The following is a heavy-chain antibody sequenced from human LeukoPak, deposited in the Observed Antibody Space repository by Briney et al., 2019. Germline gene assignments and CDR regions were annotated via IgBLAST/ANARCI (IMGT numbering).Heavy chain of an antibody. CDR3: ARTTYLRPTNGDYFDY. V-gene: IGHV1-18*04. Sequence: GASVKVSCKASGYTFTGYYMHWVRQAPGQGLEWMGWISAYNGNTNYAQKLQGRVTMTTDTSTSTAYMELRSLRSDDTAVYYCARTTYLRPTNGDYFDYWGQGTLVAVSS. CDR1: GYTFTGYY. D-gene: IGHD4-17*01. J-gene: IGHJ4*02. CDR2: ISAYNGNT.